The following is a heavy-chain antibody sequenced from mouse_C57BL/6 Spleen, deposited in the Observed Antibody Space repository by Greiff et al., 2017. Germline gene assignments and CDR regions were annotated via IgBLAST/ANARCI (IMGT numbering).Heavy chain of an antibody. D-gene: IGHD2-4*01. Sequence: QVQLQQSGPELVKPGASVKISCKASGYAFSSSWMNWVKQRPGKGLEWIGRLYPGDGDTTYNGKFKGKATLTADKSYSTAYMQLSSLTSEDSAVYFCAREEATMITDWCAYWGQGTLVTVSA. CDR3: AREEATMITDWCAY. CDR2: LYPGDGDT. V-gene: IGHV1-82*01. CDR1: GYAFSSSW. J-gene: IGHJ3*01.